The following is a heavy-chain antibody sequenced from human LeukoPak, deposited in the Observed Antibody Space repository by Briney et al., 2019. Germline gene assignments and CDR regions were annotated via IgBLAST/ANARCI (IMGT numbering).Heavy chain of an antibody. D-gene: IGHD2-2*01. Sequence: KPSETLSLTCTVTGGSISSYYWSWIRQPAGKGLEWIGRIYTSGSTNYNPSLKGRVTMSVDTSKNQFSLKLSSVTAADTAVYYCARDQANIVVVPAAMPDYYYYGMDVWGQGTTVTVSS. J-gene: IGHJ6*02. CDR1: GGSISSYY. CDR2: IYTSGST. V-gene: IGHV4-4*07. CDR3: ARDQANIVVVPAAMPDYYYYGMDV.